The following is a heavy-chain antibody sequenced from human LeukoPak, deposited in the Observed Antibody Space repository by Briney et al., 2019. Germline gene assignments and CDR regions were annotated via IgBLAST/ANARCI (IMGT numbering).Heavy chain of an antibody. D-gene: IGHD3-3*01. CDR2: ISWNSGSI. V-gene: IGHV3-9*01. J-gene: IGHJ4*02. CDR1: GFTFDDYA. CDR3: AKGFDSDFWSGLGY. Sequence: PGRSLRLSCAASGFTFDDYAMHWVRQAPGKGLEWVSGISWNSGSIGYADSVKGRFTISRDNAKNSLYLQMNSLRAEDTALYYCAKGFDSDFWSGLGYWGQGTLVTVSS.